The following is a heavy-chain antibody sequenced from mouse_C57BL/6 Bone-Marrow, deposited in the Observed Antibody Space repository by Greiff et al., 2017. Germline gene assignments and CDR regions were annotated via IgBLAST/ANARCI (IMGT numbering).Heavy chain of an antibody. CDR3: ARHYPYYFDY. V-gene: IGHV5-12*01. CDR1: GFTFSDYY. Sequence: EVKLVASGGGLVQPGGSLKLSCAASGFTFSDYYMYWVRQTPEKRLEWVAYISNGGGSTYYPDTVKGRFTISRDNAKNTLYLQMGRLKSEDTAMYYCARHYPYYFDYWGQGTTLTVSS. J-gene: IGHJ2*01. CDR2: ISNGGGST.